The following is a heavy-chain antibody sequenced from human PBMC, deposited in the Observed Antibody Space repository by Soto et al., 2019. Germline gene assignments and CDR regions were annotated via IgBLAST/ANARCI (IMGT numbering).Heavy chain of an antibody. Sequence: SETLSLTCAVYGGSFSGYYWSWIRQPPGKGLEWIGEINHSGSTNYNPSLKSRVTISVDTSKNQFSLKLSSVTAADTAVYYCARGPFWSGFRGRTNYYYMDVWGKGTTVTVSS. D-gene: IGHD3-3*01. CDR1: GGSFSGYY. J-gene: IGHJ6*03. V-gene: IGHV4-34*01. CDR3: ARGPFWSGFRGRTNYYYMDV. CDR2: INHSGST.